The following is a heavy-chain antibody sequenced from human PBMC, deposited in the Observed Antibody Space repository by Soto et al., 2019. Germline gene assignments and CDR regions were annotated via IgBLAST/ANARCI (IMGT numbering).Heavy chain of an antibody. Sequence: QVQLVESGGGVVQPGRSRRLSCAASGFTFSSYGMHWVGQAPGKGLEWVAVISYDGSNKYYADSVKGRFTISRDNSKNTLYLQMNSLRAEDTAVYYCAKDESTGTSHYYGMDVWGQGTTVTVSS. CDR3: AKDESTGTSHYYGMDV. J-gene: IGHJ6*02. D-gene: IGHD1-7*01. V-gene: IGHV3-30*18. CDR2: ISYDGSNK. CDR1: GFTFSSYG.